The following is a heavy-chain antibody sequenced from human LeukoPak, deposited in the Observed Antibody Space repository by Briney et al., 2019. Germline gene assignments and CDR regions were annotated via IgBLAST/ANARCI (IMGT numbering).Heavy chain of an antibody. V-gene: IGHV3-9*01. Sequence: PGGSLRLSCAASGFTFSSYGMHWVRQAPGKGLEWVSGISWNSGSIGYADSVKGRFTISRDNAKNSLYLQMNSLRAEDTALYYCAKDSRSRFTDGTRIVYGMDVWGQGTTVTVSS. CDR2: ISWNSGSI. CDR1: GFTFSSYG. J-gene: IGHJ6*02. D-gene: IGHD2-8*02. CDR3: AKDSRSRFTDGTRIVYGMDV.